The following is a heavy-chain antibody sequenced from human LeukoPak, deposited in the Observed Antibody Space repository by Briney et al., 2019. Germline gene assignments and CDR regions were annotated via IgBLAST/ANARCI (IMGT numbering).Heavy chain of an antibody. D-gene: IGHD2-2*01. J-gene: IGHJ3*02. CDR3: ARAGYCSSTSCYLYAFDI. V-gene: IGHV4-59*11. CDR2: IYYSGST. Sequence: SETLSLTCTVSGGSISSHYWSWIRQPPGKGLEWIGYIYYSGSTNYNPSLKSRVTISADTSKNQFSLKLSSVTAADTAVYYCARAGYCSSTSCYLYAFDIWGQGTMVTVSS. CDR1: GGSISSHY.